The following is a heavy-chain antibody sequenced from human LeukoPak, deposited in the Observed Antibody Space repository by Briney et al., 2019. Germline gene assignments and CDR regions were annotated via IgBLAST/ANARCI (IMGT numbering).Heavy chain of an antibody. J-gene: IGHJ4*02. CDR2: IYYSGST. V-gene: IGHV4-31*03. CDR3: ARGGETYYDFWSGYLFDY. Sequence: SETLSLTCTVSGGSISNGGYYWSWIRQHPGKGLEWIGYIYYSGSTYYNPSLKSRVTISVDTSQNQFSLKLSSVTAADTAVYYCARGGETYYDFWSGYLFDYWGQGTLVTVSS. CDR1: GGSISNGGYY. D-gene: IGHD3-3*01.